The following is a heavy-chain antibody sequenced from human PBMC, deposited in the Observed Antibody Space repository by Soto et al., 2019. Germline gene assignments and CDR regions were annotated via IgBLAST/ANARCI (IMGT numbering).Heavy chain of an antibody. J-gene: IGHJ5*02. V-gene: IGHV1-18*01. CDR3: ARGASRNNYDNWFDP. CDR2: ISVFNGNT. CDR1: GYTFTNYA. D-gene: IGHD3-22*01. Sequence: QVQLVQSGAEVKKPGASVKVSCKASGYTFTNYAITWARQAPGQGLEWMGWISVFNGNTNYAQKFQGRVTMTTDTSTNTAYMELRSLRSDDTAVYYCARGASRNNYDNWFDPWGQGTLVTVSS.